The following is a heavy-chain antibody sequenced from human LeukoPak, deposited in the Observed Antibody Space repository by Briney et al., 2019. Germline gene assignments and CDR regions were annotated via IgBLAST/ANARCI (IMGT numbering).Heavy chain of an antibody. Sequence: GGSLRLSCAASGFTFSTYAMSWVRQAPGKGLEWVSAISGSGDSTYYTDSVKGRFTISRDNSKNTLYLQMNSLRAEDTAVYYCAKDLSGYLIPDYWAREPWSSSPQ. D-gene: IGHD3-22*01. V-gene: IGHV3-23*01. CDR1: GFTFSTYA. J-gene: IGHJ4*02. CDR2: ISGSGDST. CDR3: AKDLSGYLIPDY.